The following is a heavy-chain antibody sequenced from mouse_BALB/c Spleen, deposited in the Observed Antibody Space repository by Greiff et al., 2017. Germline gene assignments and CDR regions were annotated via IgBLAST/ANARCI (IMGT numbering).Heavy chain of an antibody. CDR2: IDPANGNT. CDR3: ARGGWSSWFAY. D-gene: IGHD2-3*01. Sequence: VHVKQSGAELVKPGASVKLSCTASGFNIKDTYMHWVKQRPEQGLEWIGRIDPANGNTKYDPKFQGKATITADTSSNTAYLQLSSLTSEDTAVYYCARGGWSSWFAYWGQGTLVTVSA. V-gene: IGHV14-3*02. J-gene: IGHJ3*01. CDR1: GFNIKDTY.